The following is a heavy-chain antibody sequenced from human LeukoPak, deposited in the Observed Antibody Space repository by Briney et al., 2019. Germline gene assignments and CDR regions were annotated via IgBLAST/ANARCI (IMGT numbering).Heavy chain of an antibody. V-gene: IGHV4-38-2*02. D-gene: IGHD2-21*02. Sequence: SETLSLTCAVSGYSIGSGYYWARILQPPGKGLEWFASIYHSGTAYSNPSLQSRVTLSVDTSKNQFSLKVSSVTAADTAVYYCARDPAMTFNWFDPWGQGTLVTVSS. CDR1: GYSIGSGYY. CDR3: ARDPAMTFNWFDP. J-gene: IGHJ5*02. CDR2: IYHSGTA.